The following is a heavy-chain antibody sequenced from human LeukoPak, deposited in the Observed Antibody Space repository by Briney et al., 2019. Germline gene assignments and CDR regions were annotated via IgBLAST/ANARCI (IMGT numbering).Heavy chain of an antibody. Sequence: GGSLRLSCAASGFTFSSYGMHWVRQAPGKGLEWVAFIRYDGSNKYYADSVKGRLTISRDNSKNTLYLQMNSLRAEDTAVYYCAKDWARKSPNFDYWGQGTLVTVSS. CDR1: GFTFSSYG. CDR3: AKDWARKSPNFDY. J-gene: IGHJ4*02. CDR2: IRYDGSNK. V-gene: IGHV3-30*02. D-gene: IGHD3-16*01.